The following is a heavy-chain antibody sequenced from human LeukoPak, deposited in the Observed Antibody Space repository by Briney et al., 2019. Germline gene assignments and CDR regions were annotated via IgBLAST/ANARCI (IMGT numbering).Heavy chain of an antibody. CDR2: IYPTSGDI. Sequence: GASVKVACKASGYAFTGHYMHWVRQALGQGLEWMGWIYPTSGDIDYSHIFEGRVTMTRDTSTSTAYMELSRLGSDDTAVYYCARAAIAVAGDYHYHYMDVWGKGTTVTVSS. CDR1: GYAFTGHY. CDR3: ARAAIAVAGDYHYHYMDV. J-gene: IGHJ6*03. D-gene: IGHD6-19*01. V-gene: IGHV1-2*02.